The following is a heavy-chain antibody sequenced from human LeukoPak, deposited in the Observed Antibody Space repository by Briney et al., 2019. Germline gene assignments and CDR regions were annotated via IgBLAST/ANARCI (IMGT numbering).Heavy chain of an antibody. CDR2: ISAYNGNT. CDR1: GYTFTSYG. V-gene: IGHV1-18*01. Sequence: ASVKVSCKASGYTFTSYGISWVRQAPGQGLEWMGWISAYNGNTNYAQKFQGRVTMTRDTSISTAYMELSRLRSDDTALYYCARNWNLQFPYFDPWGQGTVVIVDS. D-gene: IGHD1-1*01. CDR3: ARNWNLQFPYFDP. J-gene: IGHJ5*02.